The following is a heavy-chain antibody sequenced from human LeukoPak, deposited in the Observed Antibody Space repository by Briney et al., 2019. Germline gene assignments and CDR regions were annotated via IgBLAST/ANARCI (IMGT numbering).Heavy chain of an antibody. Sequence: PGGSLRLSCAASGFTFGSYWMSWVRQAPGKGLEWVANIKQDGSEKYYVDSVKGRFTISRDNAKNSLYLQMNSLRAEDTAVYYCAREWISTYDYWGQGTLVTVSS. CDR2: IKQDGSEK. CDR1: GFTFGSYW. J-gene: IGHJ4*02. CDR3: AREWISTYDY. D-gene: IGHD2-2*03. V-gene: IGHV3-7*01.